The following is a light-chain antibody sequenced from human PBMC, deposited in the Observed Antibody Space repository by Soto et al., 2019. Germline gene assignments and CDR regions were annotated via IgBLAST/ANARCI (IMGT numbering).Light chain of an antibody. J-gene: IGKJ5*01. CDR3: QQYNNWPAIT. Sequence: DIVMTQSPDSLAVSLGERATINCKSSQSVSSNLAWYQQKPGQAPRLLIYGASTRATGIPARFSGSGSGTEFTLTISSLQSEDFAVYYCQQYNNWPAITFGQGTRLEIK. CDR1: QSVSSN. V-gene: IGKV3D-15*01. CDR2: GAS.